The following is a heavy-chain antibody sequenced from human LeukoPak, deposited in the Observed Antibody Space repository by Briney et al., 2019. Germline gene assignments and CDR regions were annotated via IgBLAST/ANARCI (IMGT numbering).Heavy chain of an antibody. V-gene: IGHV1-2*02. CDR2: NNPNSGGT. CDR3: ARRYYDILTGYQYYFDY. D-gene: IGHD3-9*01. CDR1: GYTFTGYY. J-gene: IGHJ4*02. Sequence: ASVKVSCKASGYTFTGYYMHWVRQAPGQGLEWMGWNNPNSGGTNYAQKFQGRVTMTRDTSISTAYMELSRLRSDDTAVYYCARRYYDILTGYQYYFDYWGQGTLVTVSS.